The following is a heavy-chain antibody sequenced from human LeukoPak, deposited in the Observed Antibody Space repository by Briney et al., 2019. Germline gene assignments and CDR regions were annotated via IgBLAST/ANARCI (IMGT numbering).Heavy chain of an antibody. CDR1: GGSTSSYY. J-gene: IGHJ3*02. Sequence: SETLSLTCTVSGGSTSSYYWSWIRQPPGKGLEWIGYIYNSGSTNYNPSLKSRVTISVDTSKNQFSLKLSSVTAADTAVYYCARSDYYGSAPGAFDIWGQGTMVTVSS. CDR2: IYNSGST. V-gene: IGHV4-59*01. D-gene: IGHD3-10*01. CDR3: ARSDYYGSAPGAFDI.